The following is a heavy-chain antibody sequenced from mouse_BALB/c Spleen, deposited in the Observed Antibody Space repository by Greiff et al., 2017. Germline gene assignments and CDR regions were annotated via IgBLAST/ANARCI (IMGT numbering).Heavy chain of an antibody. CDR3: ARERRYDGFDY. D-gene: IGHD2-14*01. CDR1: GFTFSSYA. Sequence: DVKLVESGGGLVKPGGSLKLSCAASGFTFSSYAMSWVRQTPEKRLEWVASISSGGSTYYPDSVKGRFTISRDNARNILYLQMSSLRSEDTAMYYCARERRYDGFDYWGQGTTLTVSS. J-gene: IGHJ2*01. V-gene: IGHV5-6-5*01. CDR2: ISSGGST.